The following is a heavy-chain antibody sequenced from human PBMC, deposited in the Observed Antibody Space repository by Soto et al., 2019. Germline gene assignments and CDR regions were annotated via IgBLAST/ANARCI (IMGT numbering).Heavy chain of an antibody. CDR1: GGTFSSYA. D-gene: IGHD3-22*01. CDR2: IIPIFGTA. V-gene: IGHV1-69*06. J-gene: IGHJ4*02. Sequence: QVQLVQSGAEVKKPGSSVKVSCKASGGTFSSYAISWVRQAPGQGLEWMGGIIPIFGTANYAQKFQGRVTITADKSTSTADKELSSLRPEDTAVYDCAGSAVGDSSGDDPFDYWGQGTLVTVS. CDR3: AGSAVGDSSGDDPFDY.